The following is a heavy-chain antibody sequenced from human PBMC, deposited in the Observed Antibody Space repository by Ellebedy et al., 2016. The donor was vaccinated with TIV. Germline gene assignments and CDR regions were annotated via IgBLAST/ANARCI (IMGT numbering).Heavy chain of an antibody. CDR2: IHQDGSDE. J-gene: IGHJ4*02. CDR1: GFIFSGSW. D-gene: IGHD2-21*02. V-gene: IGHV3-7*03. Sequence: LSLPCAASGFIFSGSWLTWVRQAPGKGLEWVANIHQDGSDEYYVDSVKCRFTISRDNAKNPLYLQMNSLRAEDTAMYYCARDVAPVGQVTFDCWGQGTLVTVSS. CDR3: ARDVAPVGQVTFDC.